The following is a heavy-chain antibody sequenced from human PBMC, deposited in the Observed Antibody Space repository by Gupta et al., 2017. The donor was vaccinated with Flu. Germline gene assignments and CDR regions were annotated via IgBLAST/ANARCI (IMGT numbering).Heavy chain of an antibody. J-gene: IGHJ4*02. Sequence: EVQLVVSGGGLVQPGRSLRLSCTGSGFTFGDYGVTWFRQAPGQGPGWVGFIRSKNYGGTAQYAASVKGRFTISRDDSKSIAYLQMDSLKPEDTAVYRCATRYYNSWSGYWGYYFGHWGQGTLVTVST. CDR3: ATRYYNSWSGYWGYYFGH. CDR1: GFTFGDYG. D-gene: IGHD3-3*01. CDR2: IRSKNYGGTA. V-gene: IGHV3-49*03.